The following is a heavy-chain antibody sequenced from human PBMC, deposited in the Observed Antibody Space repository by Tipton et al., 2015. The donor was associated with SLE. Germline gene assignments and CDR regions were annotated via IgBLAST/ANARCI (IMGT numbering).Heavy chain of an antibody. CDR2: VYYSGST. D-gene: IGHD1-7*01. CDR1: GGSISSQY. CDR3: ATSITGTTSDY. Sequence: TLSLTCTVSGGSISSQYWSWIRQPPGKGLEWIGYVYYSGSTNYNPFLKSRVTISVDTSKNQFSLKLSSVTAADTAVYYCATSITGTTSDYWGQGTLVTVSS. V-gene: IGHV4-59*11. J-gene: IGHJ4*02.